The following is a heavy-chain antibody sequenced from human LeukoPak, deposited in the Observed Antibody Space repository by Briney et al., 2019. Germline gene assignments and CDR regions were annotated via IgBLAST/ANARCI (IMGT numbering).Heavy chain of an antibody. D-gene: IGHD2-15*01. J-gene: IGHJ4*02. CDR1: GGTFSSYA. CDR3: ARDRVGYCSGGSCYSGPFDY. V-gene: IGHV1-69*13. Sequence: SVKVSCKASGGTFSSYAISWVRQAPGQGLEWMGGIIPIFGTANYAQKFQGRVTITADESTSTAYMELSSLRSEDTAVYYCARDRVGYCSGGSCYSGPFDYWGQGTLVTVSS. CDR2: IIPIFGTA.